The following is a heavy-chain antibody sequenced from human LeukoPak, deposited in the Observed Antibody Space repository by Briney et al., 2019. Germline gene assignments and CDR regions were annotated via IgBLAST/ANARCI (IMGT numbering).Heavy chain of an antibody. V-gene: IGHV5-51*01. Sequence: GESLKISCKASGYSFNTYWIGWVRQMPGKGLEWMGIIYPGDSDTRYSPSFQGQVTVSADKSISTAYLQWSSLKASDTAMYYCARHDSSTYYRDYWGQGTLVAVSS. D-gene: IGHD3-10*01. CDR2: IYPGDSDT. CDR3: ARHDSSTYYRDY. J-gene: IGHJ4*02. CDR1: GYSFNTYW.